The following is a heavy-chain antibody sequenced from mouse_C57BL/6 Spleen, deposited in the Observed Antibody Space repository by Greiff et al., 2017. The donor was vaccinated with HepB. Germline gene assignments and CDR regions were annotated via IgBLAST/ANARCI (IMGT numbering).Heavy chain of an antibody. CDR1: GFSLTSYA. CDR3: ARNRETTVVGAYYAMDY. D-gene: IGHD1-1*01. Sequence: QVQLKESGPGLVAPSQSLSITCTVSGFSLTSYAISWVRQPPGKGLEWLGVIWTGGGTNYNSALKSRLSISKDNSKSQVVIKMNSLQTDDTARYYCARNRETTVVGAYYAMDYWGQGTSVTVSS. V-gene: IGHV2-9-1*01. CDR2: IWTGGGT. J-gene: IGHJ4*01.